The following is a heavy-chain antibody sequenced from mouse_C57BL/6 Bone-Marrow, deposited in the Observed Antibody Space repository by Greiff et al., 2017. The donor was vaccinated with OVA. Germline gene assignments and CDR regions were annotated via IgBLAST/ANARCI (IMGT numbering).Heavy chain of an antibody. Sequence: VQLQQSGTVLARPGASVKMAGKRAGERGRRDRTHWVKQRPGQGLAWIGAIYPGNSDTSYNQKFKGKAKLTAVTSASTAYMELSSLTNEDSAVYYCTNWYFDVWGTGTTVTVSS. V-gene: IGHV1-5*01. J-gene: IGHJ1*03. CDR1: GERGRRDR. CDR2: IYPGNSDT. CDR3: TNWYFDV.